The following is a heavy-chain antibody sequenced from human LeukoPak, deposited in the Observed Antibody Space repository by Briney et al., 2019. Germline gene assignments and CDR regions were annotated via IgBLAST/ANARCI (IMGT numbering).Heavy chain of an antibody. D-gene: IGHD3-9*01. J-gene: IGHJ4*02. V-gene: IGHV3-23*01. Sequence: GSLRLSCAASGFTFSSYAMNWVRQAPGKGLEWVAGISSGDRTFHAESVKGRFTVSRDKSKDTLYLQMNSLRAEDTAVYYCAKDATASPYFHWFDNWGQGTQVIVSS. CDR1: GFTFSSYA. CDR2: ISSGDRT. CDR3: AKDATASPYFHWFDN.